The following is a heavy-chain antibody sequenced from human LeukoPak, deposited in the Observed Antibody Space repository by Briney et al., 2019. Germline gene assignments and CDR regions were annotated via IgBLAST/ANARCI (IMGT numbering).Heavy chain of an antibody. J-gene: IGHJ4*02. CDR3: AKDPTMVPGVTLDY. V-gene: IGHV3-23*01. CDR1: GFTLSSYS. CDR2: ISGSGGST. Sequence: GGSLRLSCAASGFTLSSYSMNWVRQAPGKGLEWVSAISGSGGSTYYADSVKGRFTISRDNSKNTLYLQMNSLRAEDTAVYYCAKDPTMVPGVTLDYWGQGTLVTVSS. D-gene: IGHD3-10*01.